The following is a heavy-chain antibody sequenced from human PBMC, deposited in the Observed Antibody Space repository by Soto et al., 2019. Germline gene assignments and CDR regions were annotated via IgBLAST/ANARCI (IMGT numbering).Heavy chain of an antibody. CDR1: GFTFSSYA. J-gene: IGHJ6*02. D-gene: IGHD1-26*01. V-gene: IGHV3-30-3*01. CDR2: ISYDGSNK. CDR3: ARDIVPYYYYYYGMDV. Sequence: PGGSLRLSCAASGFTFSSYAMHWVRQAPGKGLEWVAVISYDGSNKYYADSVKGRFTISRDNSKNTLYLQMNSLRAEDTAVYYCARDIVPYYYYYYGMDVWGQGTTVTVSS.